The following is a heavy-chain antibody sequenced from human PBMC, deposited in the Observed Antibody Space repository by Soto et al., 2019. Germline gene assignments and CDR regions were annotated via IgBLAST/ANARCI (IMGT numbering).Heavy chain of an antibody. J-gene: IGHJ6*02. V-gene: IGHV1-18*01. CDR3: ARDSAYYYGSGRYYNYYYYGMDV. D-gene: IGHD3-10*01. CDR2: ISAYNGNT. Sequence: QVQLVQSGAEVKKPGASVKVSCKASGYTFTSYGISWVRQAPGQGLEWMGWISAYNGNTNYAQKLQGRVTMTTDTYTSTAYMELRSLRSDDTAVYYCARDSAYYYGSGRYYNYYYYGMDVWGQGTTVTVSS. CDR1: GYTFTSYG.